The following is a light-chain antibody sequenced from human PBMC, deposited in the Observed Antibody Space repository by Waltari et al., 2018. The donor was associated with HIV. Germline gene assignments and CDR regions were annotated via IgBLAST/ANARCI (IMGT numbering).Light chain of an antibody. CDR2: WAY. CDR1: QSVLYRSSNRNY. V-gene: IGKV4-1*01. Sequence: DIVMTHSPDSLAVSLVERATINCKSSQSVLYRSSNRNYLAWYKQKPGQPPKLLIYWAYTRESGVHDRFSGSGSGTDFTLAISSLQAEDVAVYYCQQYYSSPWTFGQGTKVEIK. J-gene: IGKJ1*01. CDR3: QQYYSSPWT.